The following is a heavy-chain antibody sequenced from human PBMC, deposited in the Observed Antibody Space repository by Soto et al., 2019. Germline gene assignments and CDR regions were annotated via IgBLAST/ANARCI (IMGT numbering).Heavy chain of an antibody. V-gene: IGHV1-2*04. J-gene: IGHJ4*02. CDR1: GYTFTGYY. CDR2: INPNSGGT. D-gene: IGHD5-18*01. Sequence: GASVKVSCKASGYTFTGYYMHWVRQAPGQGLEWMGWINPNSGGTNYAQKFQGWVTMTRDTSISTAYMELSRLRSDDTAVYYCARVSSPRGYSYGYFDYRGQRTPVTGSS. CDR3: ARVSSPRGYSYGYFDY.